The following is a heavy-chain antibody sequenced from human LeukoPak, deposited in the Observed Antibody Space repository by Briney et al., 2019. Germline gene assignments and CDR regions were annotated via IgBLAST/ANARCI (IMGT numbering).Heavy chain of an antibody. CDR1: GFTFSSYG. CDR2: IRYDGSNK. CDR3: AKLGSSSSDFDY. D-gene: IGHD6-6*01. J-gene: IGHJ4*02. V-gene: IGHV3-30*02. Sequence: GGSLRLSCAASGFTFSSYGMRWVRQAPGKGLEWVAFIRYDGSNKYYADSVKGRFTISRDNSENTLYLQMNSLRAEDTAVYYCAKLGSSSSDFDYWGQGTLVTVSS.